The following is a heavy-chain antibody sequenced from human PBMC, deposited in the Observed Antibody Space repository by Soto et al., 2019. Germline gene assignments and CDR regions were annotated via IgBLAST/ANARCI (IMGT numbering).Heavy chain of an antibody. V-gene: IGHV4-30-2*01. J-gene: IGHJ4*01. CDR2: IYHSGST. Sequence: SETLSLTCAVSGGSISSGGYSWSWIRQPPGKGLEWIGYIYHSGSTYYNTSLKSRVTISVDRSKNQFSLKLSSVTAADTAVYYCARGRGYYDRSGYTIDYWGHGTLVT. D-gene: IGHD3-22*01. CDR3: ARGRGYYDRSGYTIDY. CDR1: GGSISSGGYS.